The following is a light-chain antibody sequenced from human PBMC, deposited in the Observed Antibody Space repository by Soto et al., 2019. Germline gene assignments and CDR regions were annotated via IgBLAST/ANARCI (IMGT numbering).Light chain of an antibody. CDR1: QGIATY. Sequence: QLTQSPSSLSASIGDRVTITCRASQGIATYLAWYQQKPGQAPNLLIYSASTLQSGVPSRFSGGGSGTDFLLPISTPQPEVFETYYCQQLNGDPLISGGGTRVEIK. CDR3: QQLNGDPLI. J-gene: IGKJ4*01. V-gene: IGKV1-9*01. CDR2: SAS.